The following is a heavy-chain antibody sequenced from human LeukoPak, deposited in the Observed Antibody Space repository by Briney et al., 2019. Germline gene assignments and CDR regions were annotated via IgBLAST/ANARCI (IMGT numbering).Heavy chain of an antibody. J-gene: IGHJ6*03. Sequence: GGSLRLSCAASGFTFSSYSMNWVRQAPGKGLEWVSYISSSSSTIYYADSVKGRFTISRDNAKNSLYLQMNSLRAEDTAVYYCARDARAAADPGYYYYMDVWGKGTTVTVSS. CDR1: GFTFSSYS. CDR2: ISSSSSTI. V-gene: IGHV3-48*04. D-gene: IGHD6-13*01. CDR3: ARDARAAADPGYYYYMDV.